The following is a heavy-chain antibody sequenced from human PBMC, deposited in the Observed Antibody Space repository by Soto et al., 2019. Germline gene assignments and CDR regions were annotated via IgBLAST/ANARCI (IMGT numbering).Heavy chain of an antibody. CDR1: GGSISSGDYY. Sequence: QVQLQESGPGLVKPSQTLSLTCTVSGGSISSGDYYWSWIRQPPGKGLEWIGYIYYSGSTYYNPSLKSRVTISEDTSKNQFSLKLSSVTAADTAVYYCARGRYSSSWSNYYYYYGMDVWGQGTTVTVSS. CDR3: ARGRYSSSWSNYYYYYGMDV. D-gene: IGHD6-13*01. CDR2: IYYSGST. J-gene: IGHJ6*02. V-gene: IGHV4-30-4*01.